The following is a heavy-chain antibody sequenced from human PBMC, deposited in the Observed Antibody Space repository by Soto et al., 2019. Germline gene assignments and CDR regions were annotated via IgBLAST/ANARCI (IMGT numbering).Heavy chain of an antibody. D-gene: IGHD3-22*01. V-gene: IGHV1-3*01. CDR2: INAGNGNT. Sequence: GASVKVSCKASGYTFTSYAMHWVRQAPGQRLEWMGWINAGNGNTKYSQKFQGRVTITRDTSASTAYMELSSLRSEDTAVYYCARAYRGYYDSSGYSSGDYWGQGTLVTVSS. CDR3: ARAYRGYYDSSGYSSGDY. CDR1: GYTFTSYA. J-gene: IGHJ4*02.